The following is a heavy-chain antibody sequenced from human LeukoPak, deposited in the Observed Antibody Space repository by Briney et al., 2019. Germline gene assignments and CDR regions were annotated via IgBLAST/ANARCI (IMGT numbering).Heavy chain of an antibody. V-gene: IGHV3-11*01. CDR2: ISSSGSTI. Sequence: GGSLRLSCAASGFTFSDYYMSWIRQAPGKGLEWVSYISSSGSTIYYADSVKGRFTISRDNAKNSLYLQMNSLRAEDTAVYYCARTNDYGDYSFDYWGQGTLVTVSS. CDR3: ARTNDYGDYSFDY. D-gene: IGHD4-17*01. CDR1: GFTFSDYY. J-gene: IGHJ4*02.